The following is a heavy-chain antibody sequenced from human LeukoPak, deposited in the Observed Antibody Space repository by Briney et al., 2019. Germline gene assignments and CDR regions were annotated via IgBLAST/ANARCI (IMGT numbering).Heavy chain of an antibody. V-gene: IGHV3-23*01. CDR2: ITGNSGDT. CDR3: AKGQTSESRFDY. Sequence: PGGSLRLSCAASGFTSGFTFSIYAMSWVRRTPEKGLEWVSVITGNSGDTYYADSVKGRFTISRDNSKNTLYLQMNSLRAEDTAVYYCAKGQTSESRFDYWGQGTLVTVSS. J-gene: IGHJ4*02. CDR1: GFTFSIYA.